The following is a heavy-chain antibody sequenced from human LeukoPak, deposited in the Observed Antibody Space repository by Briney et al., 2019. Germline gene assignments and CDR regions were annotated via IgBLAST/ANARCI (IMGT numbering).Heavy chain of an antibody. V-gene: IGHV4-30-2*01. CDR3: ASRSGSYYPYDAFDI. CDR1: GGSISSGGYS. Sequence: SETLSLTCAVSGGSISSGGYSWRWIRQPPGKGLEWIGYIYHSGSTYYNPSLKSRVTISVDRSKNQFSLKLSSVTAADTAVYYCASRSGSYYPYDAFDIWGQGTVVTVSS. J-gene: IGHJ3*02. D-gene: IGHD1-26*01. CDR2: IYHSGST.